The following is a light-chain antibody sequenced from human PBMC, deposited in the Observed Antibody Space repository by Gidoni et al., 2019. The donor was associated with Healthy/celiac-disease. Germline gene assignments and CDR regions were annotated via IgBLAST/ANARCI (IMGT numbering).Light chain of an antibody. CDR3: QQYYSTPIT. V-gene: IGKV4-1*01. Sequence: IVMTQSPDSLAVSLGERATINCKSSQSVLYSSNNKNYLAWYQQKPGQPPKLLIYWASNRESGVPDRFSGSGSGKDFTLTISSLQAEDVAVYYCQQYYSTPITFGQGTRLEIK. CDR1: QSVLYSSNNKNY. CDR2: WAS. J-gene: IGKJ5*01.